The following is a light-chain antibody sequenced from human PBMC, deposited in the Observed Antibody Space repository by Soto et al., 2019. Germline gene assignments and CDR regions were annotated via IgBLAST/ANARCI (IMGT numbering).Light chain of an antibody. V-gene: IGLV2-8*01. CDR2: EVT. J-gene: IGLJ2*01. CDR3: SSYAGSNHLV. CDR1: SSDVGGYNY. Sequence: QSALTQPASVSGSPGQSVTISCTGTSSDVGGYNYVSWYQQHPGKAPRLVIFEVTKRPSGVPDRFSGSKSGNTASLTVSGLQAEDEADYYCSSYAGSNHLVFGGGTKLTVL.